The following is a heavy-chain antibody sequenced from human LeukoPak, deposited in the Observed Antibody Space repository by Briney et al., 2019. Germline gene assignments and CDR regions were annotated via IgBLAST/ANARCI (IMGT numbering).Heavy chain of an antibody. CDR1: GYSFTSYW. CDR2: IYPGDSDT. Sequence: GASLKISCKGSGYSFTSYWIGWVRQMPGKGLEWMGIIYPGDSDTRYSPSFQGQVTISADKSISTAYLQWSSLKASDTAMYYCARRSVTAIDWFDPWGQGTLVTVSS. D-gene: IGHD2-21*02. CDR3: ARRSVTAIDWFDP. J-gene: IGHJ5*02. V-gene: IGHV5-51*01.